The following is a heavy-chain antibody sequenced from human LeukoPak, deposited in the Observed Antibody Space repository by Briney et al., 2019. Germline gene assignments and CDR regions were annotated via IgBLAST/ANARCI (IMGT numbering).Heavy chain of an antibody. CDR1: GFTFSSYA. J-gene: IGHJ4*02. CDR2: ISGSGGST. V-gene: IGHV3-23*01. CDR3: ATFTVTTSSSFDY. Sequence: GGSLRLSCAASGFTFSSYAMSWVRQAPGKGREWVSAISGSGGSTYYADSVKGRFTISRDNSNNRLYLQLNSLRAEDTAVYYCATFTVTTSSSFDYWGQGTLVTVSS. D-gene: IGHD4-17*01.